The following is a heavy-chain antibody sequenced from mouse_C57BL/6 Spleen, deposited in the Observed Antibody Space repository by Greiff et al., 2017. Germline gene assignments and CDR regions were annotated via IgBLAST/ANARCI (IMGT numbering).Heavy chain of an antibody. D-gene: IGHD2-3*01. Sequence: EVQLQESGPGLVKPSQSLSLTCSVTGYSITSGYYWNWIRQFPGNKLEWMGYISYDGSNNYNPSLKNRNSITRDTSKNQFFLQSNSVTTEDTATYYCASYDGSQFAYWGQGTLVTVSA. CDR2: ISYDGSN. J-gene: IGHJ3*01. CDR1: GYSITSGYY. V-gene: IGHV3-6*01. CDR3: ASYDGSQFAY.